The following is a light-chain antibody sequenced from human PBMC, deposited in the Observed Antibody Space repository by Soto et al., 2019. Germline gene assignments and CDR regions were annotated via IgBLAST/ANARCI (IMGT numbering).Light chain of an antibody. J-gene: IGKJ5*01. Sequence: EIVLTQSPATLSLSPGESATLSCRASQSLSYYLAWYQQKPDQAPRLLIYDASHRATGIPVRFSGSGSGTDFTLTISSLEPEDFAVYFCQQRTYSITFGQGTRLEIK. CDR1: QSLSYY. V-gene: IGKV3-11*01. CDR3: QQRTYSIT. CDR2: DAS.